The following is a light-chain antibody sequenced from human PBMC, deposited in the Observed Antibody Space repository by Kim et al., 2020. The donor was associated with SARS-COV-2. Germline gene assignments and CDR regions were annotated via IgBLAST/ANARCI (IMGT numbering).Light chain of an antibody. CDR1: QGISSY. J-gene: IGKJ2*01. CDR3: QHLNTYPHT. Sequence: DIQLTQSPLFLPASVGDRVTLTCRASQGISSYLAWYQQRPGKAPELLIYDASTLQSGVPSRFSVSGSGTEFTLTISSLQPEDLATYYCQHLNTYPHTFGQGTKLEI. CDR2: DAS. V-gene: IGKV1-9*01.